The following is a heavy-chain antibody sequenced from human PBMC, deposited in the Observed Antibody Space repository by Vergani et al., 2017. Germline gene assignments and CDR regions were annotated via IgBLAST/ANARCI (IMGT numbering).Heavy chain of an antibody. Sequence: EVQLLESGGGLVQPGGSLRLSCAASGFTFSSYAMSWVRQAPGKGLEWVSAISGSGGSTYYADSVQGRFTISRDNSKITLHLQMNSLRAEDTAVYYCAKGQFDVWGSYRYPNWFDPWGQGTLVTVSS. J-gene: IGHJ5*02. D-gene: IGHD3-16*02. CDR2: ISGSGGST. V-gene: IGHV3-23*01. CDR1: GFTFSSYA. CDR3: AKGQFDVWGSYRYPNWFDP.